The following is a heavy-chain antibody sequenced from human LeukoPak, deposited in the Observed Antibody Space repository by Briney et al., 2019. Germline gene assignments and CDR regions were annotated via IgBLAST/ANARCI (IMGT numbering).Heavy chain of an antibody. V-gene: IGHV4-59*01. CDR1: GASISIYY. D-gene: IGHD1-26*01. CDR2: ILYSGST. Sequence: PSETLSLACTVAGASISIYYWSWIRQPPGNVLEWNGYILYSGSTNYTPSLKSRVTISGDTSKNQFSLKLSSVTGADTAVYYCAGDTYSGSLDAFDIWGQGTMVTASP. J-gene: IGHJ3*02. CDR3: AGDTYSGSLDAFDI.